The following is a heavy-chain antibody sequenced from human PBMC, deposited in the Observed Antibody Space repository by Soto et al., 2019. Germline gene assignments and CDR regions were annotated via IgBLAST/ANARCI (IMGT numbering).Heavy chain of an antibody. D-gene: IGHD2-15*01. CDR3: ARDVRVGYCSGGSCYGDFDD. CDR1: GYTFTSYG. J-gene: IGHJ4*02. V-gene: IGHV1-18*01. Sequence: ASVKVSCKASGYTFTSYGISWVRQAPGQGLEWMGWISAYNGNTNYAQKLQGRVTMTTDTSTSTAYMELRSLRSDDTAVYYCARDVRVGYCSGGSCYGDFDDWGQGTLVTVSS. CDR2: ISAYNGNT.